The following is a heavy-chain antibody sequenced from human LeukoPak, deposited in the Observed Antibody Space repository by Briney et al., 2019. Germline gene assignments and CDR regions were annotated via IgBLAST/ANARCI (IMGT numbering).Heavy chain of an antibody. CDR1: GGTFSSYA. CDR2: ITPILGIA. Sequence: SVKVSCKASGGTFSSYAISWVRQAPGQGLEWMGRITPILGIANYAQKFQGRVTITADKSTSTAYMELSSLRSEDTAVYYCASSSSSSKLNIDYWGQGTLVTVSS. D-gene: IGHD6-13*01. J-gene: IGHJ4*02. V-gene: IGHV1-69*04. CDR3: ASSSSSSKLNIDY.